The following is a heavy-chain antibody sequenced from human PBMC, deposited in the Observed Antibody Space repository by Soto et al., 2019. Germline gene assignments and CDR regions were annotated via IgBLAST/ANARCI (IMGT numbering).Heavy chain of an antibody. CDR3: ARGYYDSSGPADWYFDL. D-gene: IGHD3-22*01. CDR1: GYTFTSYG. CDR2: VSAYNGNT. Sequence: ASVKVSCKASGYTFTSYGISWVRQAPGQGLEWMGWVSAYNGNTNYAQKLQGRVTMTTDTSTSTAYMELRSLRSDDTAVYYCARGYYDSSGPADWYFDLWGRGTLVTVS. J-gene: IGHJ2*01. V-gene: IGHV1-18*01.